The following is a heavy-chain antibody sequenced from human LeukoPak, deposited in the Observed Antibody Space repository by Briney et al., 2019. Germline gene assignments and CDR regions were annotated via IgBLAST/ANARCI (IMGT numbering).Heavy chain of an antibody. CDR1: GGSFSHYY. CDR3: ARRWNYGRNYYIDV. CDR2: INDGGTI. V-gene: IGHV4-34*01. J-gene: IGHJ6*03. Sequence: SETLSLTCAVYGGSFSHYYWSWIRQSPGMGLEWIGEINDGGTINYNPSLMSRVTISLDKSKNQFSLKLSSATAADTAAYYCARRWNYGRNYYIDVWGKGATVSVSS. D-gene: IGHD1-7*01.